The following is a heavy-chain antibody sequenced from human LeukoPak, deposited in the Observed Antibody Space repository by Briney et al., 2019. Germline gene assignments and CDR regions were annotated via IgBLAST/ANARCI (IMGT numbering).Heavy chain of an antibody. D-gene: IGHD1-26*01. CDR2: ISGSGSSI. Sequence: GGSLRLSCAASGFTFSSYAMSWVRQAPGKGLEWVSAISGSGSSIYYSDSVKGRFTISRDNAKNSLYLQMNSLRVEDTAVYYCARVGYSGSPGDYWGQGTLVTVSS. CDR1: GFTFSSYA. J-gene: IGHJ4*02. CDR3: ARVGYSGSPGDY. V-gene: IGHV3-23*01.